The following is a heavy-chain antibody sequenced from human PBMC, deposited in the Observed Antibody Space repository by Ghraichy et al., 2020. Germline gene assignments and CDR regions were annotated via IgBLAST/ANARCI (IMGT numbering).Heavy chain of an antibody. J-gene: IGHJ6*02. CDR1: GGSISTSY. CDR3: ARWGKLERRSTYYGMDV. V-gene: IGHV4-59*01. Sequence: SETLSLTCTVSGGSISTSYWTWIRQPPGKGLEWIGYIYYSGSTNYNPSLTSRVTISVDTSKNQFSLELSSVTAADTAVYYCARWGKLERRSTYYGMDVWGQGTTVTVSS. CDR2: IYYSGST. D-gene: IGHD1-1*01.